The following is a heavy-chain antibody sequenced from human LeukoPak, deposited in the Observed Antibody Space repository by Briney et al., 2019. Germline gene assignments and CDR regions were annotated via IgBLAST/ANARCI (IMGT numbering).Heavy chain of an antibody. V-gene: IGHV4-31*03. Sequence: SQTLSLTCTVSGGSISSGGYYWSWIRQHPGKGLEWIGYIYYSGSTYYNPSLKSRVTISVDTSKNQFSLKLSSVTAADTAVYYCARVHGSRLGYDSSGYLTPEYYFDYWGQGTLVTVSS. CDR1: GGSISSGGYY. D-gene: IGHD3-22*01. CDR2: IYYSGST. CDR3: ARVHGSRLGYDSSGYLTPEYYFDY. J-gene: IGHJ4*02.